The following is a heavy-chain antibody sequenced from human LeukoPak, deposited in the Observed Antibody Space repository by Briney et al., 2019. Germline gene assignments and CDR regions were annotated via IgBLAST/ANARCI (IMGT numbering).Heavy chain of an antibody. V-gene: IGHV3-7*01. Sequence: GGSLRLSCAASGFTLSTYYMSWVRQAPGKGLEWVANINHVGSEENYVGSVKGRFTISRDNAKNSLFLQMDSLRVEDTAVYYCARDIGHLDCRGQGALVTVSS. CDR3: ARDIGHLDC. J-gene: IGHJ4*02. D-gene: IGHD1-26*01. CDR1: GFTLSTYY. CDR2: INHVGSEE.